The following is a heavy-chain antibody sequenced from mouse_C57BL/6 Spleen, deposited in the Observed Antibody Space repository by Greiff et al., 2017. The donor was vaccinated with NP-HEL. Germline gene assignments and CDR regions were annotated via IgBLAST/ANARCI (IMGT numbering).Heavy chain of an antibody. CDR1: GFTFSDAW. CDR2: IRNKANNHAT. CDR3: TRAGTVVAPFFDY. Sequence: EVMLVESGGGLVQPGGSMKLSCAASGFTFSDAWMDWVRQSPEKGLEWVAEIRNKANNHATYYAESVKGRFTISRDDSKSSVYLQMNSLRAEDTGIYYCTRAGTVVAPFFDYWGQGTTLTVSS. V-gene: IGHV6-6*01. D-gene: IGHD1-1*01. J-gene: IGHJ2*01.